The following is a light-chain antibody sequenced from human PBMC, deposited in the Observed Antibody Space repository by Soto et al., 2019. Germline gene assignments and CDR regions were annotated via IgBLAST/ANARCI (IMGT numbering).Light chain of an antibody. V-gene: IGLV2-23*01. CDR3: CSYAGNSFYV. CDR2: EGS. J-gene: IGLJ1*01. Sequence: QSALTQPASVSGSPGQSITISCTGIGSDVGTYNLVSWYQQHPGKAPKLMIYEGSKRPSGVSNRFSGSSSVNTASLTISGLQSEDEADFYCCSYAGNSFYVFGTGTKLTVL. CDR1: GSDVGTYNL.